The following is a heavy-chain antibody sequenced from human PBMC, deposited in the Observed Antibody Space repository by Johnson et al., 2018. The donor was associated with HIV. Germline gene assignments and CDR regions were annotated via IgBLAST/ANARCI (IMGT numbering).Heavy chain of an antibody. J-gene: IGHJ3*02. V-gene: IGHV3-7*05. CDR1: GFTFSSYW. CDR3: CKFVGYCSGGGCYTPGDI. CDR2: IKQDGSEK. D-gene: IGHD2-15*01. Sequence: VQLVESGGGLVQPGGSLRLSCAASGFTFSSYWMSWVRQAPGKGLEWVANIKQDGSEKYYVDSVKGRFTISRDDSKNTAYLQMNSLKSEDTAVYYCCKFVGYCSGGGCYTPGDIWGRGTMVTVSS.